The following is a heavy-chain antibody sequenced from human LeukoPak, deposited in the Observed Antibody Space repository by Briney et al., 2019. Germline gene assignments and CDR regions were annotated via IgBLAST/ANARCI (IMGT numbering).Heavy chain of an antibody. CDR3: AKDDFWSGYPRY. D-gene: IGHD3-3*01. V-gene: IGHV3-30*02. CDR2: IPFDENNK. J-gene: IGHJ4*02. CDR1: GFTFSNYG. Sequence: GGSLRLSCAASGFTFSNYGMHWVRQAPGKGLEWVAFIPFDENNKYYANSVKGRFSISRDNSKNTLYLQMNSLRAEDTAVYYCAKDDFWSGYPRYWGQGTLVTVSS.